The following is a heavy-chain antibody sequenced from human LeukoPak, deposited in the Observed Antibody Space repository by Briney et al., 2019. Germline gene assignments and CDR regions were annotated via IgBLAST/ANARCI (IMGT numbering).Heavy chain of an antibody. CDR3: ARDMWGTFDY. J-gene: IGHJ4*02. Sequence: GGSLRLSCAASGFTFSVFWMHWVRQASGTGPVWVSRINPDGSTTSYADSVKGRFTISRDNAKNTLYLQISSLRAEDTAVYYCARDMWGTFDYWGQGTLVTVSS. CDR1: GFTFSVFW. D-gene: IGHD7-27*01. CDR2: INPDGSTT. V-gene: IGHV3-74*01.